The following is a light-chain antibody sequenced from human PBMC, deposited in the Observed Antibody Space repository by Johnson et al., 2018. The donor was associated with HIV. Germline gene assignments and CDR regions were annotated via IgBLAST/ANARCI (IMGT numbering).Light chain of an antibody. V-gene: IGLV1-51*02. Sequence: QAVLTQPPSVSAAPGQKVSISCSGSSSNIGNNYVSWYRQLPGTAPKVLIYENNKRPSGIPDRFSGSKSGTSATLGITGLQTGDEADYYCGTWDGSLSAGAVFGTGTKVTVL. CDR2: ENN. CDR3: GTWDGSLSAGAV. CDR1: SSNIGNNY. J-gene: IGLJ1*01.